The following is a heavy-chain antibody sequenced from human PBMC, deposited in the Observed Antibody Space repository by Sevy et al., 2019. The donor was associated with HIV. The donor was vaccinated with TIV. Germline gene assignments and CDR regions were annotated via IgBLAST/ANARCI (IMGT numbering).Heavy chain of an antibody. CDR1: GFTFSSYA. J-gene: IGHJ4*02. CDR2: ISYDGSNK. V-gene: IGHV3-30*04. D-gene: IGHD1-26*01. CDR3: ARDTGWELLTPDY. Sequence: GGSQRLSCAASGFTFSSYAMHWVRQAPGKGLEWVAVISYDGSNKYYADSVKGRFTISRDNSKNTLYLQMNSLRAEDTAVYYCARDTGWELLTPDYWGQGTLVTVSS.